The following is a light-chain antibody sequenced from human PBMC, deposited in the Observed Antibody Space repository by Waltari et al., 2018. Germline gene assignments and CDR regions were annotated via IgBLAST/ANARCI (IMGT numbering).Light chain of an antibody. J-gene: IGLJ3*02. CDR3: AAWDDSLSGLV. CDR1: SSNIGSNY. Sequence: QSVLTQPPSASGTPGQQVTISCNGSSSNIGSNYLYWYQQLPGTAPKLLIFKNNQRPSGVPDRFSDSKSGTSASLAINGLRSEDEADYYCAAWDDSLSGLVLGGGTKVTVL. CDR2: KNN. V-gene: IGLV1-47*01.